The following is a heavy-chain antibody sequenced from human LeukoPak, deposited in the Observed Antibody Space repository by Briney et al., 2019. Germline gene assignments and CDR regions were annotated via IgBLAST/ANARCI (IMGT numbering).Heavy chain of an antibody. V-gene: IGHV5-51*01. J-gene: IGHJ4*02. CDR3: ARIRSGDSSGYYPSDY. CDR1: GYSFPNYW. Sequence: GESLKTSCEGSGYSFPNYWIGWVRQMPGKGLEWMGLIFPTDSDTRYSPSFQGQVTISADKSINTAFLQWSSLKASDTAMYYCARIRSGDSSGYYPSDYWGQGTLVTVSS. D-gene: IGHD3-22*01. CDR2: IFPTDSDT.